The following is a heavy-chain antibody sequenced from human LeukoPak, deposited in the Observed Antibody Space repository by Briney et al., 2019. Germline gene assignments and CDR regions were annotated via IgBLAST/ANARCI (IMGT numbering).Heavy chain of an antibody. CDR1: RYTFTSYD. V-gene: IGHV1-8*01. CDR2: MNPDSGNT. D-gene: IGHD2-2*02. CDR3: ARGSHRGYCTTSNCYTVDY. Sequence: ASVKVSCTAARYTFTSYDINWVRQAPGQGLEWMGWMNPDSGNTGYAQKFQGRVSMTRNTSISTAYMELGGLTSDDTAVYFCARGSHRGYCTTSNCYTVDYWGQGTLVSVSS. J-gene: IGHJ4*01.